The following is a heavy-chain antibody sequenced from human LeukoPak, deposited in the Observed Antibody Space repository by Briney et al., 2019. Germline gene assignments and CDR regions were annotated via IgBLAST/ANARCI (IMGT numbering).Heavy chain of an antibody. Sequence: GXXLXLSCAASGFTFDDYGMSWVRQAPGKGLEWVSGINWNGGSTGYADSVKGRFTISRDNAKNSLYLQMNSLRAEDTALYYCARAKWTLEAFDIWGQGTMVTVSS. V-gene: IGHV3-20*04. CDR1: GFTFDDYG. CDR2: INWNGGST. D-gene: IGHD1-26*01. CDR3: ARAKWTLEAFDI. J-gene: IGHJ3*02.